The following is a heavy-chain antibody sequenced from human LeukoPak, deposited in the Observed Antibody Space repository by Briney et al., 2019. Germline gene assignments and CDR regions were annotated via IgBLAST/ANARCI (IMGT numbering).Heavy chain of an antibody. V-gene: IGHV4-4*07. CDR2: LSTTGST. CDR1: GGSINDYY. CDR3: ARDRDYSSGYYWLYFDY. J-gene: IGHJ4*02. D-gene: IGHD6-19*01. Sequence: PSETLSLTCTVSGGSINDYYWSWIRQPPGKGLEWIGRLSTTGSTNYNPSLKSRVTMSVDTSKSQFSLKLTSVTAADTAVYYCARDRDYSSGYYWLYFDYWGQGTLVTASS.